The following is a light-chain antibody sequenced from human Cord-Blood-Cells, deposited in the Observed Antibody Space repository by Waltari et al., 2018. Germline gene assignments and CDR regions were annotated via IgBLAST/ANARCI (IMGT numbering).Light chain of an antibody. V-gene: IGLV2-14*01. Sequence: QSALTQPASVSGSPGQSITISCTGTSSDVGGYNYVSWYQRHTGTAPKLMIYDVSNRPSGVSNRFSGSRSGNTASLTISGLQAEDEADYYCSSYTSSSTLVFGGGTKLTVL. CDR3: SSYTSSSTLV. J-gene: IGLJ2*01. CDR2: DVS. CDR1: SSDVGGYNY.